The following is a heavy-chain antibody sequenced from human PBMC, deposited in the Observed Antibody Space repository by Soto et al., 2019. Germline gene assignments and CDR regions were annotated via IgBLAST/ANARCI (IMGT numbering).Heavy chain of an antibody. J-gene: IGHJ4*02. D-gene: IGHD6-19*01. CDR3: ARSIALSGLDY. CDR1: GFTFSSYS. CDR2: ISYDETKR. V-gene: IGHV3-30-3*01. Sequence: QVQLVESGGGVVRPGKSLRLSCAASGFTFSSYSMNWVRQAPGRGLEWVAVISYDETKRYYGDSVKGRFSISRDTAKNTLYLQMNSLRAEDTAVYYCARSIALSGLDYWGQGTRVTVSS.